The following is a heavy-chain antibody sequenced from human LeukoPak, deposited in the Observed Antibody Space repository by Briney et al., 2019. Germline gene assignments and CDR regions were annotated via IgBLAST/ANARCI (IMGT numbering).Heavy chain of an antibody. CDR2: IYSGGST. CDR1: GFTVSSNY. J-gene: IGHJ6*03. CDR3: ARDFPIALWFGELSNYMDV. V-gene: IGHV3-66*02. Sequence: GGSLRLSCAASGFTVSSNYMSWVRQAPGKGLEWVSVIYSGGSTYYADSVKGRFTISRDNSKNTLYLQMNSLRAEDTAVYYCARDFPIALWFGELSNYMDVWGKGTTVTVSS. D-gene: IGHD3-10*01.